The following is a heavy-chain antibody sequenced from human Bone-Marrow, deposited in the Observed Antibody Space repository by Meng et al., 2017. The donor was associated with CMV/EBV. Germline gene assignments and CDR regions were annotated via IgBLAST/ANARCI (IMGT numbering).Heavy chain of an antibody. J-gene: IGHJ6*02. Sequence: FSGSYWSWIRQPPGKGLEWIGEINHSGSTNYNPSLKSRVTISVDTSKNQFSLKLSSVTAADTAVYYCARGPGVPAAIYGIIGYGMDVWGQGTTVTVSS. CDR1: FSGSY. D-gene: IGHD2-2*01. CDR3: ARGPGVPAAIYGIIGYGMDV. CDR2: INHSGST. V-gene: IGHV4-34*01.